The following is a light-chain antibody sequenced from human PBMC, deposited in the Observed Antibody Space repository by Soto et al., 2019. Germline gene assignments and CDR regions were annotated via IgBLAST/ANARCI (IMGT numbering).Light chain of an antibody. CDR1: DIGSKG. V-gene: IGLV3-21*01. Sequence: SYELTQPPSVSVAPGKTASISWGGNDIGSKGVHWYQQKPGQAPVLVIYSDTDLPPVITERFSGSNSANLAPLTISRVEAGDEADYYCQVWDRVSAHVVFGGGTKLTVL. CDR2: SDT. CDR3: QVWDRVSAHVV. J-gene: IGLJ2*01.